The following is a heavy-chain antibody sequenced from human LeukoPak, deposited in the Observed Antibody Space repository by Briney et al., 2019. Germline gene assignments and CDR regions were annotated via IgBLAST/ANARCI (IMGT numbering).Heavy chain of an antibody. D-gene: IGHD6-13*01. CDR3: AKARAGDITAAFNY. J-gene: IGHJ4*02. V-gene: IGHV3-23*01. CDR1: GFTFNSYA. CDR2: ISSGGNT. Sequence: GGSLRLSCAASGFTFNSYAMSWVRLAPGKGLEWVSGISSGGNTYYADSVKGRLTISRDNSENTLNLQMNSLRAEDTAIYYCAKARAGDITAAFNYWGQGTLVTVSS.